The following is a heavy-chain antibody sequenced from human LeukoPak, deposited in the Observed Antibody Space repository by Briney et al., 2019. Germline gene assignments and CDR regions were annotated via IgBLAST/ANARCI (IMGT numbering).Heavy chain of an antibody. CDR3: ARGPYVLLWFGEFPSFHY. CDR2: ISAYNGNT. V-gene: IGHV1-18*01. Sequence: ASVKVSCKASGYTFTSYGISWVRQAPGQGLEWMGWISAYNGNTNYAQKLQGRVTMTTDTSTSTAYMELRSLRSDDTAVYYCARGPYVLLWFGEFPSFHYWGQGTLVAVSS. CDR1: GYTFTSYG. D-gene: IGHD3-10*01. J-gene: IGHJ4*02.